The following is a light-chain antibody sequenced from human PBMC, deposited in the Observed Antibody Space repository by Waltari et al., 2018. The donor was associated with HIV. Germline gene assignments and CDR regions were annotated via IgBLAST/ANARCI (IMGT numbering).Light chain of an antibody. V-gene: IGLV2-11*01. J-gene: IGLJ1*01. CDR1: STDVGGYNY. CDR2: DVT. CDR3: CSYTGSKIYV. Sequence: TQPRSVSGSPGQSVTVSCTGTSTDVGGYNYVSWYQQHPGQAPKFIIFDVTARPSGIPDRFSGSKSGNTASLTISGLQAEDEADYYCCSYTGSKIYVFGTGTQVTVL.